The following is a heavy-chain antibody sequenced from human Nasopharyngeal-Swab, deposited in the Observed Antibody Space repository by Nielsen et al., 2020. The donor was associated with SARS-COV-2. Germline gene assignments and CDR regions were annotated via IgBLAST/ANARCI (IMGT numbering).Heavy chain of an antibody. D-gene: IGHD3-22*01. Sequence: GSLRLSCTVSGGSISSYYWSWIRQPPGKGLEWIGYIYYSGSTNYNPSLKSRVTISVDTSKNQFSLKLSSVTAADTPVYYCAREGYYHDSSGPRGGYYYYYMDVWGKGTTVTVSS. CDR3: AREGYYHDSSGPRGGYYYYYMDV. V-gene: IGHV4-59*01. J-gene: IGHJ6*03. CDR2: IYYSGST. CDR1: GGSISSYY.